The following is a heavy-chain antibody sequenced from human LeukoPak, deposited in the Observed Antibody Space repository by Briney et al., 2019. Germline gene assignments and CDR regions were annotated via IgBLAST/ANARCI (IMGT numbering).Heavy chain of an antibody. V-gene: IGHV3-30*18. Sequence: GGSLRLSCAASGFTFSSYGMHCVRQAPGKGLEWVVVISYDGSNKYYADSVKGRFTISRDNSKNTLYLQMNSLRAEDTAVYFCAKSPNYWGQGTLVTVSS. CDR2: ISYDGSNK. CDR3: AKSPNY. J-gene: IGHJ4*02. CDR1: GFTFSSYG.